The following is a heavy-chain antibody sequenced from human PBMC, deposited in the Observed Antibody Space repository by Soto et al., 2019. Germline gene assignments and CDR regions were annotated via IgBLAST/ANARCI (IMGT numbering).Heavy chain of an antibody. J-gene: IGHJ6*02. CDR3: ARDVFCGGAPACPDMDV. Sequence: QVVLEQSGGEVKKPGASVKVSCKASGYTFSGYSITWVRQAPGQGLEWMGRISGYNGNTNYARTLRGRLTLTTDTSTSTAYMELRSLTSDDTAVYYCARDVFCGGAPACPDMDVWGQGTTVNVSS. CDR2: ISGYNGNT. V-gene: IGHV1-18*04. CDR1: GYTFSGYS. D-gene: IGHD2-21*01.